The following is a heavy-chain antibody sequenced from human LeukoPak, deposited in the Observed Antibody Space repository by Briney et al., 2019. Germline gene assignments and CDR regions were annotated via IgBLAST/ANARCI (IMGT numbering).Heavy chain of an antibody. CDR1: GGSFSGYY. CDR2: INHSGST. J-gene: IGHJ4*02. D-gene: IGHD3-9*01. V-gene: IGHV4-34*01. Sequence: SETLSLTCAVYGGSFSGYYWSWIRQPPGKGLEWIGEINHSGSTNYNPSLKSRVTISVDTSKNQFSLKLSSVTAADTAVYYCATGGYFDWLTFDYWGQGTLVTVSS. CDR3: ATGGYFDWLTFDY.